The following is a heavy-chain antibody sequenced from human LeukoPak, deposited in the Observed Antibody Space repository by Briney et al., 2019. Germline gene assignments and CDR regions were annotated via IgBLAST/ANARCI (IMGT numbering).Heavy chain of an antibody. D-gene: IGHD5-12*01. CDR2: INSDGSST. J-gene: IGHJ6*03. CDR1: GFTFSSYW. CDR3: ARYRGGNYYYYYMDV. V-gene: IGHV3-74*01. Sequence: PGGSLRLSCAASGFTFSSYWMHWVRQAPGKGLVWVSRINSDGSSTSYADSVKGRFTISRDNAKNTLYLQMNSLRAEDTAVYYCARYRGGNYYYYYMDVWGKGTTVTASS.